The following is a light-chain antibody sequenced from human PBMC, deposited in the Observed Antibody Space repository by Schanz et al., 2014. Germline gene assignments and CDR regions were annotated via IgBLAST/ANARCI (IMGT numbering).Light chain of an antibody. J-gene: IGLJ2*01. Sequence: QSALTQPPSASGSPGQSVTISCTGTSSDIGGYNYVSWYQQYPGKVPRVIIFDVTHRPSGISDRFSGSKSGNTASLTVSGLQAEDEAVYYCSSYAGSNNLVFGGGTKLTVL. V-gene: IGLV2-8*01. CDR1: SSDIGGYNY. CDR3: SSYAGSNNLV. CDR2: DVT.